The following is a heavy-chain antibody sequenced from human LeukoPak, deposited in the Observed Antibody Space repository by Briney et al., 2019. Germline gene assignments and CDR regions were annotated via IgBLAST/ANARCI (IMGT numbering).Heavy chain of an antibody. D-gene: IGHD3-10*01. Sequence: PGGSLRLSCEASGFTFSSYWMSWVRQAPGKGLEWVANIKTDGSEKYYVDSVKGRFTISRDNAKNSLYLQMNSLKIEDTAVYYCTTDLGTYYHGSQRLIPIDYWGQGTLVTVSS. V-gene: IGHV3-7*03. CDR3: TTDLGTYYHGSQRLIPIDY. J-gene: IGHJ4*02. CDR1: GFTFSSYW. CDR2: IKTDGSEK.